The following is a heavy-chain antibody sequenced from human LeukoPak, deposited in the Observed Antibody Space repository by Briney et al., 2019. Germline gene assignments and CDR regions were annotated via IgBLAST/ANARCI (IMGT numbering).Heavy chain of an antibody. J-gene: IGHJ4*02. D-gene: IGHD3-10*01. CDR3: AKGGLYHGSGSYYADY. CDR1: GFTFSSYG. Sequence: GGSLRLSCAASGFTFSSYGMHWVRQAPGKGLEWVAVISYDGSNKYYADSVKGRFTISRDNSKNTLYLQMNSLRAEDTAVYYCAKGGLYHGSGSYYADYWGQGTLVTVSS. V-gene: IGHV3-30*18. CDR2: ISYDGSNK.